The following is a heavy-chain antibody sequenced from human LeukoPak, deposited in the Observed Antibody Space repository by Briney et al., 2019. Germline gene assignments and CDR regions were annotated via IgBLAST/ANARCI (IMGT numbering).Heavy chain of an antibody. CDR3: ASFYSSSSGSWFDP. J-gene: IGHJ5*02. V-gene: IGHV4-34*01. Sequence: SETLSLTCAVYGGSFSGYYFSWIRQPPGKGLEWIGEVDHSGSTNYNPSLKSRVTISADTSKNQFSLKVSSVTAADTAVYYCASFYSSSSGSWFDPWGQGTLVTVSS. CDR2: VDHSGST. CDR1: GGSFSGYY. D-gene: IGHD6-6*01.